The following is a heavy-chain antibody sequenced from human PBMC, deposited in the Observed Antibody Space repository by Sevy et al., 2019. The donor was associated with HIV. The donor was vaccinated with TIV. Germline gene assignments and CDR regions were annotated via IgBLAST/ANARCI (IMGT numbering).Heavy chain of an antibody. CDR1: GGSFSDYS. CDR2: INHSGSS. Sequence: SETLSLTCGVYGGSFSDYSWSWIRQPPGKGLEWIGEINHSGSSNYKPSLKRRVTISIDMSKNQFSLRLSSVTAADTAVYYCARWRGTRVTMIVVVVTGYFDNWGQGTLVTVSS. V-gene: IGHV4-34*01. J-gene: IGHJ4*02. CDR3: ARWRGTRVTMIVVVVTGYFDN. D-gene: IGHD3-22*01.